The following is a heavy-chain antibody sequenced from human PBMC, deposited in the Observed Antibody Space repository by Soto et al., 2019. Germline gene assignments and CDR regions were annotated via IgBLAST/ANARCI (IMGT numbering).Heavy chain of an antibody. V-gene: IGHV3-15*01. CDR3: TTGPFITGNTHFDY. D-gene: IGHD1-7*01. Sequence: EVQLVESGGGLVKPGGSLRLSCAASGFTFSNAWMSWVRQAPGKGLEWVGRIKSKTDGGTTDYAAPVKGRFTISRDDSKNTLYLQMNSLKTEDTAVYYCTTGPFITGNTHFDYWGQGTLVTVSS. CDR2: IKSKTDGGTT. CDR1: GFTFSNAW. J-gene: IGHJ4*02.